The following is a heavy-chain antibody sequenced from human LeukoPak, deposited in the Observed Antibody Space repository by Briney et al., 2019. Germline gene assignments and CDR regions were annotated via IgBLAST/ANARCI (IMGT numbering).Heavy chain of an antibody. CDR2: INAYSGGT. D-gene: IGHD2-2*01. CDR3: AREGCTSTSCHVIGDDNWFDP. Sequence: ASVKVSCKASGYTFTNYHMHWVRQAPGQGLEWMGWINAYSGGTNYAQKFQGRVTMTTDTSITTVYMDLSRLTSDDTAVYYCAREGCTSTSCHVIGDDNWFDPWGQGTLLTVSS. V-gene: IGHV1-2*02. CDR1: GYTFTNYH. J-gene: IGHJ5*02.